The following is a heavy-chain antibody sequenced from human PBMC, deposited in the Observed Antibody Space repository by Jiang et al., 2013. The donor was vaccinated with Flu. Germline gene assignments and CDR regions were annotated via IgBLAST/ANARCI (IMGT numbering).Heavy chain of an antibody. V-gene: IGHV3-30*04. CDR2: ILYDGSNE. CDR3: ARGGTXFDYYYGMDV. Sequence: VQLVESGGGVVQPGRSLRLSCAASGFTLSSYVMHWVRQAPGKGLEWVAVILYDGSNEYYADSVKGRFTISRDNSKNTVFLQMNTLRAEDTAVYYCARGGTXFDYYYGMDVWGQGTTVTVSS. J-gene: IGHJ6*02. D-gene: IGHD1-1*01. CDR1: GFTLSSYV.